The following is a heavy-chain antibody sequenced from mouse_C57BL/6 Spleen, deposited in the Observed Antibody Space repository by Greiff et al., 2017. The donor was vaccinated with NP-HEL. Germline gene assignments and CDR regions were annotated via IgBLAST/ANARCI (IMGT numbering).Heavy chain of an antibody. Sequence: QVQLQQPGAELVMPGASVKLSCKASGYTFTSYWMHWVKQRPGQGLEWIGEIDPSDSYTNYNQKFKGKSTLAVDKSSSTAYMQLSSLTSEDSAVYYCARGGDSSGYFAYWGQGTLVTVSA. J-gene: IGHJ3*01. V-gene: IGHV1-69*01. CDR3: ARGGDSSGYFAY. CDR2: IDPSDSYT. CDR1: GYTFTSYW. D-gene: IGHD3-2*02.